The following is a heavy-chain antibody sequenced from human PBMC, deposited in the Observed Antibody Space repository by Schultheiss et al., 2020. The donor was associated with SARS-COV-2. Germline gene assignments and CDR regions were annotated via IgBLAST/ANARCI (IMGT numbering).Heavy chain of an antibody. J-gene: IGHJ4*02. V-gene: IGHV2-70*01. D-gene: IGHD2-21*02. Sequence: QTLSLTCTVSGGSVSSGSYYWSWIRQPPGKALEWLALIDWDDDKYYSTSLKTRLTISKDTSKNQVVLTMTNMDPVDTATYYCARMEVTKQGSFDYWGQGTLVTVSS. CDR3: ARMEVTKQGSFDY. CDR2: IDWDDDK. CDR1: GGSVSSGSYY.